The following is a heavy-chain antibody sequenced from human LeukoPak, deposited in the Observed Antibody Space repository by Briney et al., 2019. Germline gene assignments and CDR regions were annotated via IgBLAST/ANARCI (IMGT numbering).Heavy chain of an antibody. CDR2: INHSGST. CDR3: ARMLLWFGELTAFDY. J-gene: IGHJ4*02. Sequence: SETLSLTCAVYGGSFSGYYWSWIRQPPGKGLEWIGEINHSGSTNYNPSLKSRVTISVDTSKNQFSLKLSSVTAADTAVYYCARMLLWFGELTAFDYWGQGTLVTVSS. D-gene: IGHD3-10*01. CDR1: GGSFSGYY. V-gene: IGHV4-34*01.